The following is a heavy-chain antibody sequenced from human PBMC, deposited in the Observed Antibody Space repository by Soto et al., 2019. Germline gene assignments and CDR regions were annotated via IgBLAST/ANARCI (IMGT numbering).Heavy chain of an antibody. CDR1: GFTFSSYA. V-gene: IGHV3-23*01. CDR2: ISGSGGST. J-gene: IGHJ6*03. D-gene: IGHD2-15*01. Sequence: EVQLLESGGGLVQPGGSLRLSCAASGFTFSSYAMSWVRQAPGKGLEWVSAISGSGGSTYYADSVKGRFTISRDNSKNTLYLQMNSLRAEDTAVYYCAKQAGYCSGGSCEGQTYYYYYYMDVWGKGTTVTVSS. CDR3: AKQAGYCSGGSCEGQTYYYYYYMDV.